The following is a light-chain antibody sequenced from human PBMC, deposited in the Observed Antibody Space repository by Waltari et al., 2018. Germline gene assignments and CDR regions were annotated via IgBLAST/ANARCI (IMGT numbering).Light chain of an antibody. CDR1: QSLLHRNGYNY. J-gene: IGKJ1*01. CDR2: LGS. Sequence: DIVMTQSPLSLPVTPGEAASISGRSSQSLLHRNGYNYLDWYLQKPGQSPQLLIYLGSNRASGVPDRFSGSGSGTDFTLKISRVEAEDVGVYYCMQALQNPWTFGQGTKVGIK. CDR3: MQALQNPWT. V-gene: IGKV2-28*01.